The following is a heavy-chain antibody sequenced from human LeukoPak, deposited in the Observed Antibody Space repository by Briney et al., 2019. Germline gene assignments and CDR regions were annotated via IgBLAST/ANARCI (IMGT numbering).Heavy chain of an antibody. J-gene: IGHJ4*02. CDR2: MNPNSGNT. CDR3: ARRRGSVGASDY. V-gene: IGHV1-8*03. CDR1: GYTFTSYD. Sequence: TSVKVSCKASGYTFTSYDINWVRQATGQGLERMGWMNPNSGNTGYAQKFQGRVTITRNTSISTAYMELSSLRSEDTAVYYCARRRGSVGASDYWGQGTLVTVSS. D-gene: IGHD1-26*01.